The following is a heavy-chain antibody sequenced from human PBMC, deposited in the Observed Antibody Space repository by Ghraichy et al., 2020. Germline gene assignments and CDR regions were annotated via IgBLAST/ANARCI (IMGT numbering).Heavy chain of an antibody. V-gene: IGHV3-23*01. D-gene: IGHD1-26*01. J-gene: IGHJ6*02. CDR1: GFTLSSYA. CDR2: ISGSGGST. CDR3: AKAFVVGRDYYYGMDV. Sequence: GESLNISCAASGFTLSSYAMSWVRQAPGKGLEWVSAISGSGGSTYYADSVKGRFTISRDNSKNTLYLQMNSLRAEDTAVYYCAKAFVVGRDYYYGMDVWGQGTTVTVSS.